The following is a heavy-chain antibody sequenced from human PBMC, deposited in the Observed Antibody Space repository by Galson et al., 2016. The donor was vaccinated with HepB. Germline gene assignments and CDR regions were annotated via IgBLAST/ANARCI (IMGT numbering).Heavy chain of an antibody. CDR2: IDPGDSYT. Sequence: QSGAEVKKPGESLRISCKGSGYSSTNYWISWVRHVPGKGLEWMGRIDPGDSYTKYSPPFQGHVTISADKSITTAYLQWSSLKASDTAMYYCARRAHYYGSEFDYWGQGTLVTVSS. D-gene: IGHD3-10*01. V-gene: IGHV5-10-1*01. J-gene: IGHJ4*02. CDR3: ARRAHYYGSEFDY. CDR1: GYSSTNYW.